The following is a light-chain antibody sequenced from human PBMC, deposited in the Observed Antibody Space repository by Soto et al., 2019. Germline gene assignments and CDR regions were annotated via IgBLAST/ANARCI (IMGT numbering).Light chain of an antibody. CDR1: QNVANY. V-gene: IGKV3-11*01. Sequence: DIVLTQSPATLSLSPGERATLSCRASQNVANYLDWYQQKPGQAPRLLIFDASNRATGIPARFSGRGSGTDFTLTISSLEPEDFAVYYCQQRSNWPITFGQGTRLEIK. CDR3: QQRSNWPIT. CDR2: DAS. J-gene: IGKJ5*01.